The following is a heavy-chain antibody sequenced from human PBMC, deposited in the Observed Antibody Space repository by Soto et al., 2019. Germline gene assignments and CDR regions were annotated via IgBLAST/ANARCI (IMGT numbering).Heavy chain of an antibody. CDR1: GYSFTTYW. Sequence: GESLKISCQASGYSFTTYWISWVRQMPGKGLECMGRIDPTDSYTDYGPSFEGHVTMSVDRSINTAYLEWSTLKASDTAMYYCARHVGYCSGGSCYSGHSHHNLFAPWGRGSLVPGSS. CDR2: IDPTDSYT. V-gene: IGHV5-10-1*01. CDR3: ARHVGYCSGGSCYSGHSHHNLFAP. J-gene: IGHJ5*02. D-gene: IGHD2-15*01.